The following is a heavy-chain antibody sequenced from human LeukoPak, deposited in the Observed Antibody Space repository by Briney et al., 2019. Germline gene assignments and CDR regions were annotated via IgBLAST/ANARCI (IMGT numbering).Heavy chain of an antibody. Sequence: GGSVRLSCAASGFTFNNYAMGWVRQAPGKGLEWVSAITASGGSTYYPDSVKGRFTISRDNSKNTLYLQMNSLRPDDTAVYYCAKYKDTSTWFNSDYWGQGTLVTVSS. CDR1: GFTFNNYA. V-gene: IGHV3-23*01. CDR3: AKYKDTSTWFNSDY. CDR2: ITASGGST. D-gene: IGHD6-13*01. J-gene: IGHJ4*02.